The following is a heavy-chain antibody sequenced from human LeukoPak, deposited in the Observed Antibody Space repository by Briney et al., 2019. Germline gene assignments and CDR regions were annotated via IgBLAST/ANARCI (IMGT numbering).Heavy chain of an antibody. J-gene: IGHJ4*02. V-gene: IGHV3-7*01. CDR1: GFTFSSDW. Sequence: GGSLRLSCAASGFTFSSDWMSWVRQAPGKGLEWVANIKQDGSEKYYVDSVKGRFTISRDNAKNSLYLQMNSLRAEDTAVYYCARRAHYDFWSGYLYYFDYWGQGTLVTVSS. CDR3: ARRAHYDFWSGYLYYFDY. CDR2: IKQDGSEK. D-gene: IGHD3-3*01.